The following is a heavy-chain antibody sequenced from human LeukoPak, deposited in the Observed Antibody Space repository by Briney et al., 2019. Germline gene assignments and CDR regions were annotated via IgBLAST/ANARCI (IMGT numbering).Heavy chain of an antibody. D-gene: IGHD6-19*01. CDR3: ARVSDFSGWFDY. CDR1: GDSVSSNTAA. Sequence: SQTLSLTCAISGDSVSSNTAAWNWIRQSPSGGLERLGRTYYRSKWYKDYAVSVKSRITINADTSKNQFSLQLNSVTPEDTAVYYCARVSDFSGWFDYWGQGSLVTVSS. J-gene: IGHJ4*02. V-gene: IGHV6-1*01. CDR2: TYYRSKWYK.